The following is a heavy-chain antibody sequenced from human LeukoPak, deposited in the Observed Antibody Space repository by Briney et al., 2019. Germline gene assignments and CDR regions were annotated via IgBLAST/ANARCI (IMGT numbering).Heavy chain of an antibody. CDR3: ARSISSSSSFDY. D-gene: IGHD6-6*01. J-gene: IGHJ4*02. V-gene: IGHV3-23*01. CDR1: GFTFGSYA. CDR2: ISYSGVST. Sequence: GGSLRLSCATSGFTFGSYAMSWVRQAPGKGLEWVSGISYSGVSTYYGDSVKGRFTISRDNAENTLYLQMDSLRAEDTAVYYCARSISSSSSFDYWGQGTLVTVSS.